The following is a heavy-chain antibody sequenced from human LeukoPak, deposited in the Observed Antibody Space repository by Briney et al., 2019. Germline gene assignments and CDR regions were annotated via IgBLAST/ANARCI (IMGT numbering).Heavy chain of an antibody. D-gene: IGHD3-3*01. CDR3: ARGDPRYYDFWSGYYVWGTFDY. Sequence: GASVKVSCKASEYTFTSYDINWVRQATGQGLEWMGWMNPNSGNTGYAQKSQGRVTMTRNTSISTAYMELSSLRSEDTAVYYCARGDPRYYDFWSGYYVWGTFDYWGQGTLVTVSS. V-gene: IGHV1-8*01. CDR1: EYTFTSYD. J-gene: IGHJ4*02. CDR2: MNPNSGNT.